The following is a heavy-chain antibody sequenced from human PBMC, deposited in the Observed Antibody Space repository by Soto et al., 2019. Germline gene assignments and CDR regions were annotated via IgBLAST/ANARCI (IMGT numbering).Heavy chain of an antibody. J-gene: IGHJ5*02. D-gene: IGHD5-12*01. CDR3: AKGVTTIVDTGSWFDH. V-gene: IGHV3-23*01. CDR1: GFTFNSYA. Sequence: GSLRLSCAVSGFTFNSYAMNWVRQAPGKGLEWVSSISGSGRTTYYADAVKGRFTISRDNSKNTLFLQMNSLRSEDTAVYYCAKGVTTIVDTGSWFDHWGQGTLVTVSS. CDR2: ISGSGRTT.